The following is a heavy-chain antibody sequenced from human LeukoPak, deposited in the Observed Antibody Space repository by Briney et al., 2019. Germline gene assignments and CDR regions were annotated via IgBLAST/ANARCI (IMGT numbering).Heavy chain of an antibody. D-gene: IGHD6-19*01. J-gene: IGHJ2*01. CDR1: GFTFSSFG. CDR3: AKVDAQGGWYRYFDL. CDR2: ISYDGSNK. Sequence: GGSLRLSCAASGFTFSSFGMHWVRQAPGKGLEWVAIISYDGSNKYYGDSVKGRFTISRDNSKNTLYLQMNSLRAEDTAVYYCAKVDAQGGWYRYFDLWGRGTLVTVSS. V-gene: IGHV3-30*18.